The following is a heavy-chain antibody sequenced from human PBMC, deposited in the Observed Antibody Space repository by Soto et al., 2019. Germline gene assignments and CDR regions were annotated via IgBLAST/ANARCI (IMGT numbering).Heavy chain of an antibody. Sequence: QVRLVESGGGVVQPGRSLRLSCTASGFSFSSYAMYWFRQPPGKGLEWVAVISKDGMNKNYADSVKGRVTVSRDNANYSLDLQLSSVRGEDTAMYYCARDMYSSDYFVKWFEPWGQGTLVTVSS. CDR2: ISKDGMNK. J-gene: IGHJ5*02. D-gene: IGHD6-19*01. CDR1: GFSFSSYA. CDR3: ARDMYSSDYFVKWFEP. V-gene: IGHV3-30*04.